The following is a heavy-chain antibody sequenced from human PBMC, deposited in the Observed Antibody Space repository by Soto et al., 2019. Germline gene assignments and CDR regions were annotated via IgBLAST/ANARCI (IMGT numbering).Heavy chain of an antibody. Sequence: GEALKISCKGSGYTFSNYWIDWVRQMPGKGLEWMGITYPGDSDTRYSPSFQGQVTISVDKSITTAYLQWSSLKASDTAMYYCARRRDGGSYNVFDIWGQGTMVTVSS. D-gene: IGHD1-26*01. CDR3: ARRRDGGSYNVFDI. CDR1: GYTFSNYW. J-gene: IGHJ3*02. CDR2: TYPGDSDT. V-gene: IGHV5-51*01.